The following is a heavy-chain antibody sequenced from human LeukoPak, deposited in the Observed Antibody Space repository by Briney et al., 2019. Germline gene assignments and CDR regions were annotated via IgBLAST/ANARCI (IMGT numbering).Heavy chain of an antibody. V-gene: IGHV3-11*06. CDR3: ASGSSGYPPY. CDR2: ISSSSDYT. D-gene: IGHD3-22*01. CDR1: GFTFSDYH. Sequence: GGSLRLSCAASGFTFSDYHMSWIRQAPGKGLEWVSYISSSSDYTNHADSVKGRFTISRDNTKKSLYLQMNSLRAEDTAVYYCASGSSGYPPYWGQGTLVTVSS. J-gene: IGHJ4*02.